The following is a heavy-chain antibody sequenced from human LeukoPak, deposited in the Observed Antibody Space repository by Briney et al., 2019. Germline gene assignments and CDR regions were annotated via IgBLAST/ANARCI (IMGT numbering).Heavy chain of an antibody. CDR2: IYYSGRT. D-gene: IGHD3-10*01. CDR1: GASISSNIYY. J-gene: IGHJ5*02. Sequence: SETLSLTCAVSGASISSNIYYWGWIRQPPGKGLEWIGSIYYSGRTYYNPSLKSRVTISVDTSKNQFSLKLSSVAAADTAVYYCARRGGANWFDPWGQGTLVTVSS. V-gene: IGHV4-39*01. CDR3: ARRGGANWFDP.